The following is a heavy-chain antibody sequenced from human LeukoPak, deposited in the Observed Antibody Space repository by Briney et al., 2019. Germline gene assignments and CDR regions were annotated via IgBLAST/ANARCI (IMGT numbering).Heavy chain of an antibody. V-gene: IGHV1-24*01. J-gene: IGHJ4*02. CDR2: FDPEDGET. CDR1: GYTLTELS. CDR3: ATAPYSYGYATLVY. D-gene: IGHD5-18*01. Sequence: ASVKVSCKVSGYTLTELSMHWVRQAPGKGLEWMGGFDPEDGETIYAQKFQGRVTMTEDTSTDTAYMELSSLRSEDTAVYYCATAPYSYGYATLVYWGQGAPVTVSS.